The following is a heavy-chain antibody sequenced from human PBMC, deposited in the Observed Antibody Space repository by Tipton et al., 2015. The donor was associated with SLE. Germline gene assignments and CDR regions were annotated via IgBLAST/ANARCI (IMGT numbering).Heavy chain of an antibody. CDR3: ARGTNVDV. CDR1: GGSISSSSYY. J-gene: IGHJ6*02. CDR2: IFHSGST. Sequence: TLSLTCTVSGGSISSSSYYWGWIRQPPGKGLEWIGSIFHSGSTYFNPSLKSRVTISLDTSKNQFSLKLTSVTAAGTGVYYCARGTNVDVWGQGTTVTVSS. V-gene: IGHV4-39*07.